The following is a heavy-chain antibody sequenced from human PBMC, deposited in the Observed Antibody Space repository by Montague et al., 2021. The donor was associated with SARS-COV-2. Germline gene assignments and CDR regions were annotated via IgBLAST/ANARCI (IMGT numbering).Heavy chain of an antibody. D-gene: IGHD3-16*01. CDR1: GGSISSSSYY. CDR3: ARAPFMITLGGVITRLGGYDFDY. J-gene: IGHJ4*02. V-gene: IGHV4-39*07. CDR2: IYYSGST. Sequence: SETLSLTCTVSGGSISSSSYYWGWIRQPPGMVLEWLGSIYYSGSTYYTPSLKSRVTISVDTSKNQFSLKLSSVTAAATAVYYCARAPFMITLGGVITRLGGYDFDYWGQGTLVTVSS.